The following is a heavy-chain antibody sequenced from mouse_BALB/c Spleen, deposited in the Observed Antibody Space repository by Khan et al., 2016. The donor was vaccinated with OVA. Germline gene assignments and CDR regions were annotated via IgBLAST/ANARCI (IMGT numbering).Heavy chain of an antibody. CDR1: GYTFTSSV. CDR2: IYPFNDGT. V-gene: IGHV1S136*01. J-gene: IGHJ2*01. CDR3: ARNYRYDVYFDS. D-gene: IGHD2-14*01. Sequence: IQLVQSGPELVKPGASVKMSCTASGYTFTSSVIHWVRQKSGQGLDWIGYIYPFNDGTKYNEKFEGKATLTSDKSSSTAYMELSSLTSEASAVYYGARNYRYDVYFDSWGQGTTLTVSS.